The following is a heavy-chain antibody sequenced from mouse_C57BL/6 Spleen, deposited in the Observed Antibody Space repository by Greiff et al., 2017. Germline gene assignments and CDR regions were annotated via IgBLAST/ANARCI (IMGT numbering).Heavy chain of an antibody. CDR2: IDPSDSET. Sequence: QVQLQQPGAELVRPGSSVKLSCKASGYTFTSYWMHWVKQRPIQGLEWIGNIDPSDSETHYNQKFKDKATLTVDKSSSTAYMQLSSLTSEDSAVYYCAMYDYDVTGFDYWGQGTTLTVSS. J-gene: IGHJ2*01. CDR3: AMYDYDVTGFDY. V-gene: IGHV1-52*01. CDR1: GYTFTSYW. D-gene: IGHD2-4*01.